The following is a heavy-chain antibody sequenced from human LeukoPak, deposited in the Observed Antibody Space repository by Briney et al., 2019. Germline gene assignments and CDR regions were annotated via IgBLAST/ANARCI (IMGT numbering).Heavy chain of an antibody. CDR2: IWYDRSNK. V-gene: IGHV3-33*01. Sequence: GGSLRLSCAASGFTFSSYGMHWVRQAPGKGLEWVAVIWYDRSNKYYADSVKGRFTISRDNSKNTLYLQMNSLRAEDTAVYYCAREGKPLGYHGWSDPWGQGTLVTVSS. D-gene: IGHD2-2*01. CDR3: AREGKPLGYHGWSDP. CDR1: GFTFSSYG. J-gene: IGHJ5*02.